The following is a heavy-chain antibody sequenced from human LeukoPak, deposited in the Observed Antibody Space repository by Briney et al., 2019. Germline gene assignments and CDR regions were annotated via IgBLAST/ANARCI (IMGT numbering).Heavy chain of an antibody. V-gene: IGHV3-11*01. J-gene: IGHJ1*01. D-gene: IGHD3-9*01. CDR1: GFTFTDYY. CDR3: ARDGHYDILTGYFQD. CDR2: ITNSGTTI. Sequence: PGGSLRLSCAASGFTFTDYYMSWIRQAPRKGLEWVSYITNSGTTIYYADSVKGRFTISRDNAKNSLYLQMNSLRAEDTAVYYCARDGHYDILTGYFQDWGQGTLVTVSS.